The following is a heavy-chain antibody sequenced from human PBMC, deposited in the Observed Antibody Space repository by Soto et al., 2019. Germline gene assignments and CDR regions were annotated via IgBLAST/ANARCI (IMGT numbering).Heavy chain of an antibody. CDR3: AKGASRAVAGRLLGWGNWFDP. V-gene: IGHV3-23*01. CDR2: ISDSGDST. CDR1: GFTFSSYA. D-gene: IGHD6-19*01. Sequence: EVQLLESGGGLVQPGGSLRLSCAASGFTFSSYAMNWVRQAPGKGLEWVSLISDSGDSTCYADSVKGRFTIARDNSKNTLYVHMSSLRAEDTAVYYCAKGASRAVAGRLLGWGNWFDPWGQGTLVTVSS. J-gene: IGHJ5*02.